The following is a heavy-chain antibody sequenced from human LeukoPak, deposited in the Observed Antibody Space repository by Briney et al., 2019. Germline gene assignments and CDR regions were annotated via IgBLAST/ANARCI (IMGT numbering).Heavy chain of an antibody. CDR3: ALLWFGELVGH. Sequence: PGGSLRLSCAASGXNFSSHGMHWVRQAPGKGLEWVAVIWYVGSIKYYADSVKGRFTVSRDNSKNTLYLQLNSLRAEDTAVYYCALLWFGELVGHWGQGTLVTVSS. J-gene: IGHJ4*02. CDR1: GXNFSSHG. D-gene: IGHD3-10*01. V-gene: IGHV3-33*01. CDR2: IWYVGSIK.